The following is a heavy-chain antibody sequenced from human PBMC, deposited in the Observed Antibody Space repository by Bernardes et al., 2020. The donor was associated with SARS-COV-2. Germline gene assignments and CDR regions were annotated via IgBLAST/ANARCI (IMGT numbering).Heavy chain of an antibody. D-gene: IGHD3-10*01. CDR3: AKGLWFGELLCPLDY. CDR2: ITDTGANS. Sequence: GGSLRLSCAVSGFTFSSYVMSWVRQSPGKGLEWVSLITDTGANSYYADSVKGRFTISRDNSKNTLYLQMNSLRAEDTAVYYCAKGLWFGELLCPLDYWGQGTRVTGSS. J-gene: IGHJ4*02. V-gene: IGHV3-23*01. CDR1: GFTFSSYV.